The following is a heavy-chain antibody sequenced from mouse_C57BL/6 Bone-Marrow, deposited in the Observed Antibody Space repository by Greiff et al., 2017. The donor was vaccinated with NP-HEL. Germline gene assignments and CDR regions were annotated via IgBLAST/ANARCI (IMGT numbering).Heavy chain of an antibody. CDR3: AGTDDYDGGRYFDY. V-gene: IGHV1-64*01. CDR2: IHPNSGST. Sequence: QVQLQQPGAELVKPGASVKLSCKASGYTFTSYWMHWVKQRPGQGLEWIGMIHPNSGSTNYNEKFKSKATLTVDKSSSTAYMELSSLTSEDSAVYYFAGTDDYDGGRYFDYWGQGTTLTVSA. D-gene: IGHD2-4*01. J-gene: IGHJ2*01. CDR1: GYTFTSYW.